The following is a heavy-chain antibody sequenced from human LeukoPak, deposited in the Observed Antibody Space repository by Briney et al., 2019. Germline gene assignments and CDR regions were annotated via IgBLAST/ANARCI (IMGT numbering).Heavy chain of an antibody. CDR1: GFSLSTSGVG. Sequence: SGPTLVKPTQTLTLTCTFSGFSLSTSGVGVGWIRQPPGKALEWLALIYWDDDKRYSPSLKSKLTITKDTSKNQVVLTMTNMDPVDTATYYCARGRFGELYLDYWGQGTLVTVSS. V-gene: IGHV2-5*02. CDR2: IYWDDDK. CDR3: ARGRFGELYLDY. D-gene: IGHD3-10*01. J-gene: IGHJ4*02.